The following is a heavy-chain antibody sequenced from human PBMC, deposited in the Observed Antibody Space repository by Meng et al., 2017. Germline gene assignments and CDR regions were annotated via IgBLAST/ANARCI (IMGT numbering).Heavy chain of an antibody. CDR1: GFTFSSYS. J-gene: IGHJ4*02. Sequence: LSLTCAASGFTFSSYSMNWVRQAPGKGLEWVSSISSSSSYIYYADSVKGRFTISRDNAKNSLYLQMNSLRAEDTAVYYCARAKGRDGYNFGWGQGTLVTVSS. V-gene: IGHV3-21*01. CDR3: ARAKGRDGYNFG. CDR2: ISSSSSYI. D-gene: IGHD5-24*01.